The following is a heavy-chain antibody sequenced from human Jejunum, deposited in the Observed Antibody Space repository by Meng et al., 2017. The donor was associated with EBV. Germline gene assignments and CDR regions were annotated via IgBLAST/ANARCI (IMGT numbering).Heavy chain of an antibody. CDR2: INSDGSKT. J-gene: IGHJ5*02. CDR1: GFTLSSYW. CDR3: VRGPPPDT. Sequence: EVQLVESGGGLVQPGDPLRLSCAASGFTLSSYWMHWVRQAPGKGLVWVSRINSDGSKTNYADSVKGRFTISRDIAKNTLYLQLNSLRADDTAVYYCVRGPPPDTWGQGTLVTVSS. V-gene: IGHV3-74*01.